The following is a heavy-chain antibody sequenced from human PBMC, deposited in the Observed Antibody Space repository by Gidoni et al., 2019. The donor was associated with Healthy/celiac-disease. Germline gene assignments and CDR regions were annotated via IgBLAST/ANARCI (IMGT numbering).Heavy chain of an antibody. CDR2: IIPIFGTA. J-gene: IGHJ2*01. CDR3: ATPKSIAAAGTDWYFDL. V-gene: IGHV1-69*06. D-gene: IGHD6-13*01. Sequence: GLEWMGGIIPIFGTANYAQKFQGRVTITADKSTSTAYMELSSLRSEDTAVYYCATPKSIAAAGTDWYFDLWGRGTLVTVSS.